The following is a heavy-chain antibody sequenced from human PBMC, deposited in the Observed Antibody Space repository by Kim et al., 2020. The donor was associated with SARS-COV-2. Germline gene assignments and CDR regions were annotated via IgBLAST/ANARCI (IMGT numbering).Heavy chain of an antibody. V-gene: IGHV4-39*07. Sequence: SETLSLTCTVSGGSISSSSYYWGWIRQPPGKGLEWIGSIYYSGSTYYNPSLKSRVTISVDTSKNQFSLKLSSVTAADTAVYYCARTYYYGSGSYYMGGHFDYWGQGTLVTVSS. CDR3: ARTYYYGSGSYYMGGHFDY. CDR2: IYYSGST. J-gene: IGHJ4*02. CDR1: GGSISSSSYY. D-gene: IGHD3-10*01.